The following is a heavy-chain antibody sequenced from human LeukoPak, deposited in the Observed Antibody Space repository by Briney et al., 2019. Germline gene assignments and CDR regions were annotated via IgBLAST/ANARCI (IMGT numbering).Heavy chain of an antibody. V-gene: IGHV3-21*01. Sequence: GGSLRLTCAASGFTFSTYSMTWVRQAPGKGLEWVSSITSSSSYIYYADSVKGRFTISRDNAKSSLYLQMNSLRAEDTALYYCARHRTASDYWGQGTLVTVSS. CDR1: GFTFSTYS. D-gene: IGHD3-16*02. J-gene: IGHJ4*02. CDR2: ITSSSSYI. CDR3: ARHRTASDY.